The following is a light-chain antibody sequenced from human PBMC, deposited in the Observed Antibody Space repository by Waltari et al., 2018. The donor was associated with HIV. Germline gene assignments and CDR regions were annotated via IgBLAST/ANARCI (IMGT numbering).Light chain of an antibody. J-gene: IGKJ2*03. V-gene: IGKV4-1*01. CDR3: QQYYSTPPYS. CDR2: WAA. Sequence: DIVMTQSPDSLPVSLGERATINCKSSPSVLYSSNNKNYLAWYQQKPGQPPKLPIYWAATRESGVPDRFSGSGSGTDFTLTISSLQAEDVAVYYCQQYYSTPPYSFGQGTKLEIK. CDR1: PSVLYSSNNKNY.